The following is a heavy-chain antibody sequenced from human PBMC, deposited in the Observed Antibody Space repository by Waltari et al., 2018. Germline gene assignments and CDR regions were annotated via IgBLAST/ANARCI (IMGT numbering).Heavy chain of an antibody. Sequence: QVQLQESGPGLVKPSETLSLTCAVSGYSISSGYYWGWIRQPPGKGLEWIGSIYHSGSTYYNPSLKSRVTISVDTSKNQFSLKLSSVTAADTAVYYCARQYGAAAGTDWFDPRGQGTLVTVSS. CDR2: IYHSGST. CDR3: ARQYGAAAGTDWFDP. CDR1: GYSISSGYY. V-gene: IGHV4-38-2*01. D-gene: IGHD6-13*01. J-gene: IGHJ5*02.